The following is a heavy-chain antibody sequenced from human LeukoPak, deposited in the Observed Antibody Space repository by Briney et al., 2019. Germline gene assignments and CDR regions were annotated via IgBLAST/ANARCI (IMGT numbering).Heavy chain of an antibody. CDR2: IIVTGDTT. D-gene: IGHD3-10*01. CDR3: AKDLRTYGSGIYRLPTVIFHY. V-gene: IGHV3-23*01. Sequence: GGSLRLSCAASGFTFSNYAMNWVRQAPGKGLEWVSSIIVTGDTTYYADSVKGRFTIPRDNSKNILYLQMNTLRAEDTAVYYCAKDLRTYGSGIYRLPTVIFHYWGQGTLVTVSS. CDR1: GFTFSNYA. J-gene: IGHJ4*02.